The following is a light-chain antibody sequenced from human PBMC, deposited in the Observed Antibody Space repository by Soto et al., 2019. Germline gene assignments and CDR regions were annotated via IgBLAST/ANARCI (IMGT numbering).Light chain of an antibody. V-gene: IGKV3D-15*01. CDR2: GAS. CDR1: QSISSH. J-gene: IGKJ1*01. CDR3: QQYHTYSP. Sequence: EIVLTQSPATLSVSPGERATLSCRASQSISSHLVWYQQKPGQAPRLVIYGASIRATGIPARFSGSGSGTEFTLTISSLQPDDFATYYCQQYHTYSPFGQGTKV.